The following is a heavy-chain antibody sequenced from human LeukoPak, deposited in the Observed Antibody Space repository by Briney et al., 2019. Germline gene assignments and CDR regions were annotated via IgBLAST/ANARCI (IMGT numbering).Heavy chain of an antibody. CDR2: INPSGGST. J-gene: IGHJ6*03. Sequence: ASVKVSCKASGYTFTSYYMHWVRQAPGQGLEWMGIINPSGGSTSYAQKFQGRVTMTRDTSTSTVYMELSSLRSEDTAVYYCARGSLGVRGVITYYYYMDVWGKGTTVTVSS. V-gene: IGHV1-46*01. CDR1: GYTFTSYY. CDR3: ARGSLGVRGVITYYYYMDV. D-gene: IGHD3-10*01.